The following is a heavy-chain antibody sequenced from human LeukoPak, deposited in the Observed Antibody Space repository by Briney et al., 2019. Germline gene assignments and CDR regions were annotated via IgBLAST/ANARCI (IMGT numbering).Heavy chain of an antibody. V-gene: IGHV3-33*01. CDR2: IWYDGSNK. Sequence: GRSLRLSCAASGFTFSSYGMHWVRQAPGKGLEWVAVIWYDGSNKYYADSVKGRFTISRDNSKNTLYLQMNSLRAEDTAVYYCARANYGNWFDPWGQGTLVTVSS. CDR3: ARANYGNWFDP. D-gene: IGHD3-10*01. CDR1: GFTFSSYG. J-gene: IGHJ5*02.